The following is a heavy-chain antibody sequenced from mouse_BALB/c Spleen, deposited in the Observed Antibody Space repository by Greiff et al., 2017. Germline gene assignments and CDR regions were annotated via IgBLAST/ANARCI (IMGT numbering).Heavy chain of an antibody. V-gene: IGHV5-4*02. CDR2: ISDGGSYT. CDR1: GFTFSDSY. D-gene: IGHD2-14*01. Sequence: EVKLVESGGGLVKPGGSLKLSCAASGFTFSDSYMYWVRQTPEKRLEWVATISDGGSYTYYPDSVKGRFTISRDNAKNNLYLQMSSLKSEDTAMYYCARNYRYDDAMDYWGQGTSVTVSS. J-gene: IGHJ4*01. CDR3: ARNYRYDDAMDY.